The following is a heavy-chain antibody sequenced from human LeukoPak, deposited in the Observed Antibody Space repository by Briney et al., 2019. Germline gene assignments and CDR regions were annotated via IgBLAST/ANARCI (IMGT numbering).Heavy chain of an antibody. CDR3: ARPRGGCSSTSCSPVY. CDR2: INSDESST. J-gene: IGHJ4*02. Sequence: GGSLRLSCAASGFTFSSYWMHWVRQAPGKGLVWVSRINSDESSTSYADSVKGRFTISRDNAKNTLYLQMNSLRAEDTAVYYCARPRGGCSSTSCSPVYWGQGTLVTVSS. V-gene: IGHV3-74*01. CDR1: GFTFSSYW. D-gene: IGHD2-2*01.